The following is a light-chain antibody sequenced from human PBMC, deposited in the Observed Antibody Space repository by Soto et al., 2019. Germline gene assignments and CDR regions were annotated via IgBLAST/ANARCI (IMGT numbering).Light chain of an antibody. CDR3: CSYAGSSTFEV. CDR2: EGS. Sequence: QPVLTQPASVSGSPGQSITISCTGTSSDVGSYNLVSWYQQHPGKAPKLMIYEGSKWPSGVSNRFSGSKSGNTASLTISGLQAEDEADYYCCSYAGSSTFEVFGGGTKLTVL. CDR1: SSDVGSYNL. V-gene: IGLV2-23*03. J-gene: IGLJ3*02.